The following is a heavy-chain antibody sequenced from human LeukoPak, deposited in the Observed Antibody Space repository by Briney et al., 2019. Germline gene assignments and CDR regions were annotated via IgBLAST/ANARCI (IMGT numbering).Heavy chain of an antibody. Sequence: ASVKVSCKVSGYTLTELSMHWVRQAPGKGLEWMGGFDPEDGETIYAQKFQGRVTMTEDTSTDTAYMELSSLRSEDTAVYYCARVVRRLGYCSGGSCYGDMDVWGQGTTVTVSS. J-gene: IGHJ6*02. V-gene: IGHV1-24*01. D-gene: IGHD2-15*01. CDR2: FDPEDGET. CDR1: GYTLTELS. CDR3: ARVVRRLGYCSGGSCYGDMDV.